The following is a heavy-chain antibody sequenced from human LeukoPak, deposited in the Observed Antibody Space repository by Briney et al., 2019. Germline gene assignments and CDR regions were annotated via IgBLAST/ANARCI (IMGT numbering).Heavy chain of an antibody. CDR1: GYPFTTYD. CDR3: TRGEVLDTSGYFYAFDI. V-gene: IGHV1-8*01. J-gene: IGHJ3*02. D-gene: IGHD3-22*01. Sequence: ASVKVSCKTSGYPFTTYDIHWVRQATGQGLEWMGWMNPNSANTGYAQKFQGRVAMTRDTSINTAYLDLSSLRSDDTAVYYCTRGEVLDTSGYFYAFDIWGQGTVVTVSS. CDR2: MNPNSANT.